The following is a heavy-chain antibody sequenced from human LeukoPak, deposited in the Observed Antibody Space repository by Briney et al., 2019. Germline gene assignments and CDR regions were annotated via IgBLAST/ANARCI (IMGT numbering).Heavy chain of an antibody. J-gene: IGHJ6*02. CDR2: ISSASTYK. CDR3: AKDVPYYYDSSGYYYYYYGMDV. CDR1: RFTFSTYS. D-gene: IGHD3-22*01. V-gene: IGHV3-21*04. Sequence: GGSLRLSCAASRFTFSTYSMAWVRQAPGKGLEWVSYISSASTYKYYADSVKGRFTISRDNSKNTLYLQMNSLRAEDTAVYYCAKDVPYYYDSSGYYYYYYGMDVWGQGTTVTVSS.